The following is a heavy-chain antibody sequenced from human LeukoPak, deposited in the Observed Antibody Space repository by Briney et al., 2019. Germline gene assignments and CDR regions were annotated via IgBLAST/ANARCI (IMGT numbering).Heavy chain of an antibody. CDR1: GYTFSNYY. V-gene: IGHV1-46*01. J-gene: IGHJ4*02. CDR2: INPGGGST. D-gene: IGHD4/OR15-4a*01. CDR3: AGDGRMTVANPNYFDS. Sequence: GASVKVSCKASGYTFSNYYVHWVRQAPGQGLEWMGIINPGGGSTTYSQKFQDRVTMTRDTSTNTVYMELSSLRSDDTAVYYCAGDGRMTVANPNYFDSWGQGTLVTVSS.